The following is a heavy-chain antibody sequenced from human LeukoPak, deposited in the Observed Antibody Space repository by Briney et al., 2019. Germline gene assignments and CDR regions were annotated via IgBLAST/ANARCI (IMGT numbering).Heavy chain of an antibody. J-gene: IGHJ4*02. CDR1: GFALSSYS. V-gene: IGHV3-23*01. CDR2: VRGGGTNT. D-gene: IGHD1-1*01. CDR3: ARDERAAFDS. Sequence: GGSLRLSCVASGFALSSYSMNWVRQAPGKGLEWVSAVRGGGTNTYYADSVKGRFTISRENSKNTLYLQMNSLRAEDTAVYYCARDERAAFDSWGQGTLVTVSS.